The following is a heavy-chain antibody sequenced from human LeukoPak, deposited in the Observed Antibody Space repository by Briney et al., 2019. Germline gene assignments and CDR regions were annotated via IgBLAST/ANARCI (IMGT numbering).Heavy chain of an antibody. J-gene: IGHJ5*02. CDR1: GGSFSGYY. V-gene: IGHV4-34*01. Sequence: SETLSLTCAVYGGSFSGYYRSWIRQPPGKGLEWIGEINHSGSTNYNPSLKSRVTISVDTSKNQFSLKLSSVTAADTAVYYCASGNWNDGLRFDPWGQGTLVTVSS. D-gene: IGHD1-20*01. CDR3: ASGNWNDGLRFDP. CDR2: INHSGST.